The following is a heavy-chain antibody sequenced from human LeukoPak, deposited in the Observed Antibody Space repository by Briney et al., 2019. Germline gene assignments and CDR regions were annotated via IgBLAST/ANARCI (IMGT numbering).Heavy chain of an antibody. Sequence: GGSLRLSCAASGFTFSSYWTSWVRQAPGKGLEWVANIKQDGSEKYYVDSVKGRFTISRDNAKNSLYLQMNSLRAEDTAVYYCASALPRIQLWQGNYWGQGTLVTVSS. V-gene: IGHV3-7*03. CDR2: IKQDGSEK. CDR1: GFTFSSYW. J-gene: IGHJ4*02. D-gene: IGHD5-18*01. CDR3: ASALPRIQLWQGNY.